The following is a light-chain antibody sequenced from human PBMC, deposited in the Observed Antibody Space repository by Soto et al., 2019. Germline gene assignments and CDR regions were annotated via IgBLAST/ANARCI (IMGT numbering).Light chain of an antibody. Sequence: QSVLTQPPSASGAPGQRVTISCSGVISNIGANTVNWYQHLPGTAPNLLIYINDQRRPGVPDRFSGSKSGTSASLAISGLQSEDEADYYCAAWDDSLHGYVFGTGTEVTVL. J-gene: IGLJ1*01. CDR3: AAWDDSLHGYV. CDR2: IND. CDR1: ISNIGANT. V-gene: IGLV1-44*01.